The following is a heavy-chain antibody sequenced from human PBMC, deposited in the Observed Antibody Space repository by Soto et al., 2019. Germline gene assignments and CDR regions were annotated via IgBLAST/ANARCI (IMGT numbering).Heavy chain of an antibody. Sequence: PGGSLRLSCGASGFTFSNYYMSWIRQAPGKGLEWVSYISSTGRTIYYADSVKGRFTVSRDNAQNSPSLKLNSLRVEDTAVYYCARSYSSGWEFDYWGQGTQVTSPQ. D-gene: IGHD6-19*01. CDR2: ISSTGRTI. CDR1: GFTFSNYY. CDR3: ARSYSSGWEFDY. J-gene: IGHJ4*02. V-gene: IGHV3-11*01.